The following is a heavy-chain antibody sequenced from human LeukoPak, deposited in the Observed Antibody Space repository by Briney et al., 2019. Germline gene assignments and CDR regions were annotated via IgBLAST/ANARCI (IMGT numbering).Heavy chain of an antibody. V-gene: IGHV4-34*01. J-gene: IGHJ5*02. CDR3: ARQGGHFYYYGSGSYIWFDP. CDR1: GGSFSGYY. Sequence: SETLSLTCAVYGGSFSGYYWSWIRQPPGKGLEWIGEINHSGSTNYNPSLKSRVTISVDTSKNQFSLKLSSVTAGDTAVYYCARQGGHFYYYGSGSYIWFDPWGQGTLVTVSS. D-gene: IGHD3-10*01. CDR2: INHSGST.